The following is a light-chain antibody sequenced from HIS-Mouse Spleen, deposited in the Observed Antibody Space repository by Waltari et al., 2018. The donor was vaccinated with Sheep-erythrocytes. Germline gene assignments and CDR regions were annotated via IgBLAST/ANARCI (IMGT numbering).Light chain of an antibody. V-gene: IGLV2-8*01. CDR2: EVS. J-gene: IGLJ3*02. CDR3: SSYAGSNNWV. CDR1: SRDVGSYNL. Sequence: QSALTQPASASGSPGQSITIPCTGTSRDVGSYNLVSWYQQHPGKAPKLMIYEVSKRPSGVPDRFSGSKSGNTASLTVSGLQAEDEADYYCSSYAGSNNWVFGGGTKLTVL.